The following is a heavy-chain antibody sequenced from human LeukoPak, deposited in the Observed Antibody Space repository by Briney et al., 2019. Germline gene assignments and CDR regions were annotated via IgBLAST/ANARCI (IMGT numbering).Heavy chain of an antibody. Sequence: GGSLRLSCAASGFTFSNYAMSWVRQAPGKGLEWVSTISGSGGGTYYADSVKGRFTISRDNSKNTLYLQMNSLRAEDTAVYYCAKRISGSYGCNYWGQGTLVTVSS. CDR1: GFTFSNYA. V-gene: IGHV3-23*01. D-gene: IGHD1-26*01. CDR3: AKRISGSYGCNY. J-gene: IGHJ4*02. CDR2: ISGSGGGT.